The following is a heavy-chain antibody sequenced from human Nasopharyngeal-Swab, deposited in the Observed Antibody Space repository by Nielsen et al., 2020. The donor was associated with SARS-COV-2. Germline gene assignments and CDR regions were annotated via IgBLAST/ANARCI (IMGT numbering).Heavy chain of an antibody. Sequence: WIRQPPGKGLEWVANIKEDGSEKNYVDSVKGRFTISRDNAKNSPYLQMNSLRADDTAVYYCARDTYCSGGSCYGYGMVVWGQGTTVTVSS. CDR3: ARDTYCSGGSCYGYGMVV. J-gene: IGHJ6*02. D-gene: IGHD2-15*01. V-gene: IGHV3-7*01. CDR2: IKEDGSEK.